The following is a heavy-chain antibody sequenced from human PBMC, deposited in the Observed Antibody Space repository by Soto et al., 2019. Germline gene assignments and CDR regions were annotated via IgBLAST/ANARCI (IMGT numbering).Heavy chain of an antibody. Sequence: QLQLQESGPGLVKPSETLSLTCTVSGGSISSSSYYWGWIRQPPGKGLEWIGSIYYSGSTYYNPSLKSRVTISVDTSKNQFSLKLSSVTAADTAVYYCASPLRTYGMDVWGQGTTVTVSS. CDR3: ASPLRTYGMDV. CDR1: GGSISSSSYY. V-gene: IGHV4-39*01. CDR2: IYYSGST. J-gene: IGHJ6*02.